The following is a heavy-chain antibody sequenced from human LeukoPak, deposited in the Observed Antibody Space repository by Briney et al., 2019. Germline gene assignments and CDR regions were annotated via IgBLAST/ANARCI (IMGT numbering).Heavy chain of an antibody. Sequence: SQTLSLTCAISGDSVSSNSVTWNWIRQSPSRGLEWLGRTYYRSTWYNDYAASVRGRITVNPDTSKNQFSLHLNSVTPEDTAVYYCARRLTQYDCFDPWGQGILVTVSS. V-gene: IGHV6-1*01. CDR1: GDSVSSNSVT. CDR3: ARRLTQYDCFDP. CDR2: TYYRSTWYN. J-gene: IGHJ5*02. D-gene: IGHD2-2*01.